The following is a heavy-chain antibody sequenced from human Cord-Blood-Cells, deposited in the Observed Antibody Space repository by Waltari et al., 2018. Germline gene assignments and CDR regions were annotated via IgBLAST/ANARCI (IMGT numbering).Heavy chain of an antibody. D-gene: IGHD5-18*01. CDR3: ARDGDVDTAMVMYY. J-gene: IGHJ4*02. Sequence: EVQLVESGGGLIQPGGSLRLSCAASGFTVSSNYMSWVRQAPGKGLEWVSVIYSGGSTYYADSVKGRFTISRDNSKNTLYLQMNSLRAEDTAVYYCARDGDVDTAMVMYYWGQGTLVTVSS. CDR1: GFTVSSNY. V-gene: IGHV3-53*01. CDR2: IYSGGST.